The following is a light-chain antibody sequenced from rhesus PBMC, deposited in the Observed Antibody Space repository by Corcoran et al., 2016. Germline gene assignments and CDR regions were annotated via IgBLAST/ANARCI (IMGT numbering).Light chain of an antibody. V-gene: IGKV1-74*01. CDR2: KAS. J-gene: IGKJ4*01. CDR3: QHGYGTPLT. Sequence: DIQMTQSPSSLSASVGDRVTITCRASENVNQYLNWYQQKQGKAPKLLIYKASTLQSGVPSRVSGSGSGTDYTFTISSLQPEDVATYYCQHGYGTPLTFGGGTKVEIK. CDR1: ENVNQY.